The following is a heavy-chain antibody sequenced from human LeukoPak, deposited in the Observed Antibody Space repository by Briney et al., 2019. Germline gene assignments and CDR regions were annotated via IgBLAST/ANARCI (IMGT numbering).Heavy chain of an antibody. CDR3: ARVPLSYYYDSSGYLWWYFDL. V-gene: IGHV3-48*01. D-gene: IGHD3-22*01. CDR2: ISSSSSTI. CDR1: GFTFSSYS. Sequence: GGSLRLSCAASGFTFSSYSMNWVRQAPGKGLEWVSYISSSSSTIYYADSVKGRFTISRDNAKNSLYLQMNSLRAEDTAVYYCARVPLSYYYDSSGYLWWYFDLWGRGTLVTVSS. J-gene: IGHJ2*01.